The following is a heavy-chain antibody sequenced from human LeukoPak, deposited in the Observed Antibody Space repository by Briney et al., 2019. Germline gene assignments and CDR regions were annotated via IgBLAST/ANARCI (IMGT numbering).Heavy chain of an antibody. CDR2: INGDGTTT. Sequence: GGSLRLSCAVTGFTFSTFWMHWVRQVPGKGLVWVSYINGDGTTTTYADSVKGRFTTSRDNAKNTVYLQMNSLRGEDSAVYYCGRWNYGMDVWGQGTTVTVSS. CDR3: GRWNYGMDV. V-gene: IGHV3-74*03. CDR1: GFTFSTFW. J-gene: IGHJ6*02.